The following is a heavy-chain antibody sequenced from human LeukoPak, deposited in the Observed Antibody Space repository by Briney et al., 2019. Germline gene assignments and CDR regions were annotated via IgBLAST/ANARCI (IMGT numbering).Heavy chain of an antibody. CDR1: GFTFSSYA. J-gene: IGHJ3*02. CDR3: ARVTHYDFWRGYSRTDAFDI. Sequence: PGGSLRLSCAASGFTFSSYAMSWVRQAPGKGLEWVSSISSSSSYIYYADSVKGRFTISRDNAKNSLYLQMNSLRAEDTAVYYCARVTHYDFWRGYSRTDAFDIWGQGTMVTVSS. CDR2: ISSSSSYI. V-gene: IGHV3-21*01. D-gene: IGHD3-3*01.